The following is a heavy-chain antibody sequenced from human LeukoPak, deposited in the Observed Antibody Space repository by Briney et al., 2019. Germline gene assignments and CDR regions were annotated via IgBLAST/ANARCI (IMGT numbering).Heavy chain of an antibody. CDR2: IYTSGST. V-gene: IGHV4-4*07. CDR3: ARSRNGRGSYYVDYFDY. CDR1: GGSISSYY. D-gene: IGHD1-26*01. J-gene: IGHJ4*02. Sequence: SETLSLTCTVSGGSISSYYWSWIRQPAGKGLEWIGRIYTSGSTNYNPSLKSRVTMSVDTSKDQFSLKLSSVTAADTAVYYCARSRNGRGSYYVDYFDYWGQGTLVTVSS.